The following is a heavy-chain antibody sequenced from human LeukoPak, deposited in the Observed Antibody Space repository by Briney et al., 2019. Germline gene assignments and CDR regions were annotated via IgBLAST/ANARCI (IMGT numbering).Heavy chain of an antibody. CDR1: GFTFSSYT. CDR3: AKERGNYFDY. J-gene: IGHJ4*02. Sequence: PGGSLRLSCAGSGFTFSSYTMTWVRQAPGKGLERVANINQDGGERYYVDSVKGRFTISRDNTKNSLDLQMSGLRVEDTAVYYCAKERGNYFDYWGQGALVTVSS. V-gene: IGHV3-7*05. CDR2: INQDGGER. D-gene: IGHD3-10*01.